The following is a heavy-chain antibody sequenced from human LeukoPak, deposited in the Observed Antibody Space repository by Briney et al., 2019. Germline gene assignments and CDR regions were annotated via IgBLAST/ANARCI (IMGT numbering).Heavy chain of an antibody. D-gene: IGHD2-15*01. V-gene: IGHV4-59*01. CDR1: GGSISSYY. CDR3: ARGVVAAPQTFDY. Sequence: SETLSLTCTVSGGSISSYYWSWIRQPPGKGLEWIGYIYYSGSTNYNPSLKSRVTISVDTSKNQFSLKLTSVTAADTAVYYCARGVVAAPQTFDYWGQGTLVAVSS. J-gene: IGHJ4*02. CDR2: IYYSGST.